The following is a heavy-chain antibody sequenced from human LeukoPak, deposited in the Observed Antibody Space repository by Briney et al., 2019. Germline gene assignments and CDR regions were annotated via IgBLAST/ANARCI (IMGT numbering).Heavy chain of an antibody. J-gene: IGHJ4*02. Sequence: QTGGSLGLSCAASGFTFSSYALSWVRQAPGKGLEWVSSISGSGGSTYYADSVKGRFTISRDNSKNTLYLQMNSLRAEGTAVYYCAKDSGGELFCTTTSCYGRYLDYWGQGTLVTVSS. D-gene: IGHD2-2*01. CDR2: ISGSGGST. CDR3: AKDSGGELFCTTTSCYGRYLDY. CDR1: GFTFSSYA. V-gene: IGHV3-23*01.